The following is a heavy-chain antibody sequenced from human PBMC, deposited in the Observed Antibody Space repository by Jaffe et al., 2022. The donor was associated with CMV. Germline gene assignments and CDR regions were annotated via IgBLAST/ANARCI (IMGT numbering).Heavy chain of an antibody. CDR2: IRSKAYGGTT. CDR1: GFTFGDYA. Sequence: EVQLVESGGGLVQPGRSLRLSCTASGFTFGDYAMSWVRQAPGKGLEWVGFIRSKAYGGTTEYAASVKGRFTISRDDSKSIAYLQMNSLKTEDTAVYYCTRDYMIVFPESYYMDVWGKGTTVTVSS. J-gene: IGHJ6*03. V-gene: IGHV3-49*04. D-gene: IGHD3-22*01. CDR3: TRDYMIVFPESYYMDV.